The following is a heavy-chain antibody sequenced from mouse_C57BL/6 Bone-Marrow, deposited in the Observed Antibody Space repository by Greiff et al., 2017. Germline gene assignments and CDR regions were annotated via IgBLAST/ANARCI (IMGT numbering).Heavy chain of an antibody. CDR1: GFNIKDYY. CDR3: ASPHCYGSSPGFAY. J-gene: IGHJ3*01. V-gene: IGHV14-2*01. Sequence: VQLQQSGAELVKPGASVKLSCTASGFNIKDYYMHWVKQRTEQGLEWIGRIDPEDGETKYAPKFQGKATLTADTSSSTAYLQLSSLTSEDPAVYYCASPHCYGSSPGFAYWGQGTLVTVSA. CDR2: IDPEDGET. D-gene: IGHD1-1*01.